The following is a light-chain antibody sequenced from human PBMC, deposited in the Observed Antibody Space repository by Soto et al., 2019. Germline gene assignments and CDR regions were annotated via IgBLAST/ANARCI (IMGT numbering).Light chain of an antibody. CDR2: GAS. Sequence: DIVLTQSPVTLSLSPGERATLSCRASQSVGGDLAWYQRKPGQAPRLLIYGASTRATGIPARFSGSGSGTEFTLTISSLQSEDFAVYYCQQYNNWPRTFGQGTKVDIK. CDR1: QSVGGD. J-gene: IGKJ1*01. V-gene: IGKV3-15*01. CDR3: QQYNNWPRT.